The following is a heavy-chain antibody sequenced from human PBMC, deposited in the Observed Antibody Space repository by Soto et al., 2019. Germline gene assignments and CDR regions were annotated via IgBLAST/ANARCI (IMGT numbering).Heavy chain of an antibody. J-gene: IGHJ4*02. CDR2: TRNKANSYTT. D-gene: IGHD3-10*01. V-gene: IGHV3-72*01. CDR3: VRTSHYGSGSWNFDS. CDR1: GFTLSDHY. Sequence: EVQLVESGGGLVQPGRSLRLSCAGSGFTLSDHYMDWVRQAPGKGLEWVGRTRNKANSYTTEYAASVKGRFTVSSDASLNSVYLQRNSLKTEDTAVYYCVRTSHYGSGSWNFDSWGQGTLVTVSS.